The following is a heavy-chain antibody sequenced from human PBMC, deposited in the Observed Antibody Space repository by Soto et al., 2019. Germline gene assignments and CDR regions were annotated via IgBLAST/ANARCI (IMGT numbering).Heavy chain of an antibody. CDR2: IIPIFGTA. CDR1: GGTFSSYA. D-gene: IGHD2-15*01. V-gene: IGHV1-69*06. J-gene: IGHJ5*02. Sequence: GASVKVSCKASGGTFSSYAISWVRQAPGQGLEWMGGIIPIFGTANYAQKFQGRVTITADKSTSTAYMEPSSLRSEDTAVYYCARRLGYCSGGSCHQTNYWFDPWGQGTLVTVSS. CDR3: ARRLGYCSGGSCHQTNYWFDP.